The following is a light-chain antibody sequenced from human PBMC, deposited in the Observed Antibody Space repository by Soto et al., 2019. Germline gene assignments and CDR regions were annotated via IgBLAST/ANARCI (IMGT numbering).Light chain of an antibody. Sequence: EIVLTQSPGILSLSPGERATLSCRASQSLSGGYLAWFQQKPGQTPRLLIYSASNRATGIPDRFSGSGSGKDFTLTISRLEPEDFVVYYCQQNGSLPITFGQGTRLEIK. CDR1: QSLSGGY. CDR3: QQNGSLPIT. V-gene: IGKV3-20*01. CDR2: SAS. J-gene: IGKJ5*01.